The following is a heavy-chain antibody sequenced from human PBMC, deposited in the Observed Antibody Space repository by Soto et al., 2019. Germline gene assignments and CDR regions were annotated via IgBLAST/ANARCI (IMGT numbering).Heavy chain of an antibody. CDR1: GYIFTNYG. J-gene: IGHJ5*02. CDR2: FDVGNGDT. Sequence: GASVKVSCKASGYIFTNYGIHWVRQAPGQRLEWMGWFDVGNGDTKYSQKFRDRVTITTDTSASTAYMELSSLRSEDTDVYYCTIPRGPMIRPWGQGTLVTVS. D-gene: IGHD3-22*01. CDR3: TIPRGPMIRP. V-gene: IGHV1-3*01.